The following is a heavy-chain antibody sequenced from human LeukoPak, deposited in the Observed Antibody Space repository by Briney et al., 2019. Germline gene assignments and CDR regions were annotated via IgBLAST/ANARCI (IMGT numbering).Heavy chain of an antibody. CDR3: AKEYTGTFSPFPSYFDN. D-gene: IGHD1-26*01. CDR1: GGSIGSSSYY. Sequence: PSETLSLTCTVSGGSIGSSSYYWGWIRQPPGKGLEWVSAITGSGGRTYYADSVKGRFTISRDNSKNTLYLQMNSLRAEDTAIYYCAKEYTGTFSPFPSYFDNWGQGTLVTVSS. V-gene: IGHV3-23*01. J-gene: IGHJ4*02. CDR2: ITGSGGRT.